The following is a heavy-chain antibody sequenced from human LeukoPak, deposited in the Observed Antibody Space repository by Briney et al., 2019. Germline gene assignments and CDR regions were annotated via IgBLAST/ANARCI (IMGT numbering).Heavy chain of an antibody. CDR3: ARVNRDDYVWGSYRYPDY. D-gene: IGHD3-16*02. CDR2: INTNTGNP. CDR1: GYTFTSYA. J-gene: IGHJ4*02. Sequence: GASVKVSCKASGYTFTSYAMNWVRQAPGQGLEWMGWINTNTGNPTYAQGFTGRFVFSLDTSVSTAYLQISSLKAEDTAVYYCARVNRDDYVWGSYRYPDYWGQGTLVTVSS. V-gene: IGHV7-4-1*02.